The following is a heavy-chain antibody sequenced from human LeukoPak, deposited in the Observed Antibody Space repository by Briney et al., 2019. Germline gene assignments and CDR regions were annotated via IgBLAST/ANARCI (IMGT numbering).Heavy chain of an antibody. V-gene: IGHV1-18*01. Sequence: ASVKVSCKASGYTFTSYGISWVRQAPGQGLEWMGWISAYNGNTNYAQKLQGRVTMTTDTSTSTAYMELRSLRSDATAVYYCARDLTGDYLNWFDPWGQGTLVTVSS. CDR1: GYTFTSYG. D-gene: IGHD4-17*01. CDR3: ARDLTGDYLNWFDP. J-gene: IGHJ5*02. CDR2: ISAYNGNT.